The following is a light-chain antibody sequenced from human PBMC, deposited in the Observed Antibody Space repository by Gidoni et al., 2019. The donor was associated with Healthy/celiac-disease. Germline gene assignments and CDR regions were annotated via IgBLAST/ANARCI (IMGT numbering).Light chain of an antibody. V-gene: IGLV2-14*03. CDR2: DVS. CDR1: SSDIGAYNY. CDR3: SSYTSSSPWV. Sequence: QSALTQPASVSGSPGQSITISCSGTSSDIGAYNYVSWYQQHPGKAPKLMIYDVSSRPSGVSNRFSGSKSGNTASLTISGLQAEDEADYYCSSYTSSSPWVFGGGTKLTVL. J-gene: IGLJ3*02.